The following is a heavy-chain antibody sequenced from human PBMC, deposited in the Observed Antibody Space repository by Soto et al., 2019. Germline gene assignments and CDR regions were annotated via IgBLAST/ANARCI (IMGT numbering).Heavy chain of an antibody. CDR3: AKDTGPN. CDR2: ISWNSNTI. J-gene: IGHJ4*02. V-gene: IGHV3-9*01. Sequence: RSLRLSWAASGFTLDNYAMHWVRQAPGKGLEWVSGISWNSNTIAYADSVKGRFTISRDNAKNSLYLQMNSLRAEDTAFYYCAKDTGPNWGQGTLVTVSS. CDR1: GFTLDNYA.